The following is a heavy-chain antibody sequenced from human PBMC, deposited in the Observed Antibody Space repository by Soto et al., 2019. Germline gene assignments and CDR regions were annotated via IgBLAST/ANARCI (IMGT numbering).Heavy chain of an antibody. J-gene: IGHJ4*02. V-gene: IGHV4-31*03. Sequence: TLSLTCTVSGATISSGGYYWSWVRQHPGEGLEWIGYIYYMGSTNYHPSLESRVTMSVDRSKNQFSLSLNSVTAADTAVYYCARALGSSSTHTYYFDHWGQGTLVTVSS. CDR1: GATISSGGYY. CDR3: ARALGSSSTHTYYFDH. D-gene: IGHD6-6*01. CDR2: IYYMGST.